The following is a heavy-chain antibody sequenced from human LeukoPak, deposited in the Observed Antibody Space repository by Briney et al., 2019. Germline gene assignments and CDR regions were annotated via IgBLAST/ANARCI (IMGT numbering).Heavy chain of an antibody. CDR2: INPNSGGT. Sequence: ASVKVSCKASGYTFTGYYMHWVRQAPGQGLEWMGWINPNSGGTNYAQKFQGRVTMTRDTSISTAYMELSRLRFDDTAVYYCARSYSGSSWFDPWGQGTLVTVSS. CDR1: GYTFTGYY. CDR3: ARSYSGSSWFDP. V-gene: IGHV1-2*02. J-gene: IGHJ5*02. D-gene: IGHD3-10*01.